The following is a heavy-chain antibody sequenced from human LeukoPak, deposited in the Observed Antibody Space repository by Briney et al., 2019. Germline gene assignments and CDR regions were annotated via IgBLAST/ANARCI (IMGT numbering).Heavy chain of an antibody. V-gene: IGHV1-2*02. J-gene: IGHJ4*02. D-gene: IGHD5-18*01. CDR2: INPNRGGT. CDR3: AGSVASSGHMPHHY. Sequence: EAPVKVSCKASGYTFTGYYIHWVRQAPGQGLEWMGWINPNRGGTNYAQNFQGRVTMTSDTSITTVYMELSGLTSDDPSVYYCAGSVASSGHMPHHYWGQGTLVTVSS. CDR1: GYTFTGYY.